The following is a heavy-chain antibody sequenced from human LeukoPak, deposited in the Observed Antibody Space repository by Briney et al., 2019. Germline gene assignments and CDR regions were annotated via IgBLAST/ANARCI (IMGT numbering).Heavy chain of an antibody. Sequence: GRSLRLSCAASGFTFDDYAMHWVRQAPGKGLEWVSGISWNSGSIGYADSVKGRFTISRDNAKNSLYLQMNSLRAEDMALYYCAKDKGSSWYPYDAFDIWGQARMVTVSS. J-gene: IGHJ3*02. D-gene: IGHD6-13*01. CDR3: AKDKGSSWYPYDAFDI. CDR1: GFTFDDYA. CDR2: ISWNSGSI. V-gene: IGHV3-9*03.